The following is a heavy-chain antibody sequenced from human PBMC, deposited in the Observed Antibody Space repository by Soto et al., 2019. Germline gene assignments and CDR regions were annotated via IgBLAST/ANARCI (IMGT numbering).Heavy chain of an antibody. CDR1: GYTFTSYG. V-gene: IGHV1-18*01. D-gene: IGHD6-19*01. CDR2: VSAHNGNT. CDR3: ARDLAVGLVDY. Sequence: QVQLVQSGAEVKKPGASVKVSCKASGYTFTSYGISWARQPPEQGLEWMAWVSAHNGNTKNPQKLQGRVTMTRDTSASTADRELRSLRSDDTAVYYCARDLAVGLVDYWGQGSLVTVSS. J-gene: IGHJ4*02.